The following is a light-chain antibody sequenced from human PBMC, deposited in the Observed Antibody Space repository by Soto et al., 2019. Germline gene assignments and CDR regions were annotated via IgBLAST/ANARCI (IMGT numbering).Light chain of an antibody. CDR3: VLYMGGGIWV. CDR1: SGSVSTNYY. V-gene: IGLV8-61*01. J-gene: IGLJ3*02. CDR2: STN. Sequence: TVVTQEPSFSVSPGGTVTLTCGLSSGSVSTNYYPSWYQQTPGQAPRTLIYSTNTRSSGVPDRFSGSILGNKAALTITGAQADDESNYYCVLYMGGGIWVFGGGTKLTVL.